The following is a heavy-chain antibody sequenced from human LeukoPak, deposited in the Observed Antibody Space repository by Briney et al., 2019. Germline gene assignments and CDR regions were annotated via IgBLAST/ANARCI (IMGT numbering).Heavy chain of an antibody. CDR1: GFTVSSNY. CDR2: IYSVGST. V-gene: IGHV3-53*01. J-gene: IGHJ6*02. Sequence: PGGSLRLSCAASGFTVSSNYMSWVRQAPGKGLEWVSVIYSVGSTYYADSVKGRFTISRDNAKNSLYLQMNSLRAEDTALYHCARNNGMDVWGQGTTVIVSS. CDR3: ARNNGMDV.